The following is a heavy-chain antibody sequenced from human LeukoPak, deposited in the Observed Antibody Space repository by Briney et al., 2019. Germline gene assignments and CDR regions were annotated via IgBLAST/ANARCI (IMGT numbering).Heavy chain of an antibody. CDR1: GGSISGYY. J-gene: IGHJ6*03. D-gene: IGHD2-2*01. CDR3: ALCSSTSCAWGYYYYMDV. V-gene: IGHV4-34*01. CDR2: INHSGST. Sequence: SETLSLTCTVSGGSISGYYWSWIRQPPGKGLEWIGEINHSGSTNYNPSLKSRVTISVDTSKNQFSLKLSSVTAADTAVYYCALCSSTSCAWGYYYYMDVWGKGTTVTVSS.